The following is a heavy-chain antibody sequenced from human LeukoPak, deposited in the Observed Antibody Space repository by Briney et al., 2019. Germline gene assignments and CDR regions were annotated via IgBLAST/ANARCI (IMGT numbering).Heavy chain of an antibody. J-gene: IGHJ5*02. D-gene: IGHD3-3*01. CDR3: GRDRLIGGLDP. CDR1: GFTISSYW. CDR2: IKQDGSEK. V-gene: IGHV3-7*01. Sequence: GGALRLSCAGSGFTISSYWMTWVGQAPGKGLEWVANIKQDGSEKYYVDSVKGRFTISRDNAKNSLYLQMNSLRAADTAVYYCGRDRLIGGLDPWGQGTLVTVSS.